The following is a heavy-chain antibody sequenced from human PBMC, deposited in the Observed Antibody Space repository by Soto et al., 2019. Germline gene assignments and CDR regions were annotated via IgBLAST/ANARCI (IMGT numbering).Heavy chain of an antibody. Sequence: QAQLVESGGGVVQPGRSLRLSCAASGYTFSRNAMHWVRQAPGKGLEWVALIWNDGSYESYADSVKGRFTISRDNSKNTLSLQMNSLRVEDTAVYYCAKDLGLGYNSTFDYWGQGTLVTVS. CDR1: GYTFSRNA. CDR2: IWNDGSYE. J-gene: IGHJ4*02. CDR3: AKDLGLGYNSTFDY. V-gene: IGHV3-33*06. D-gene: IGHD1-1*01.